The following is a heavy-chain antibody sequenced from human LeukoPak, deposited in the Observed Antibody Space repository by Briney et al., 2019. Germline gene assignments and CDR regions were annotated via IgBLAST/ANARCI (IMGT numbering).Heavy chain of an antibody. Sequence: GGSLRLSCAASGFTFSSYAMSWVRQAPGKGLEWVSGISGSGDNTYYADSVKGRFTISRDNSKNTLYVQVNSLGTEDTAAYYCAKPIVGATNFDYWGQGTLVTVSS. V-gene: IGHV3-23*01. J-gene: IGHJ4*02. CDR3: AKPIVGATNFDY. D-gene: IGHD1-26*01. CDR1: GFTFSSYA. CDR2: ISGSGDNT.